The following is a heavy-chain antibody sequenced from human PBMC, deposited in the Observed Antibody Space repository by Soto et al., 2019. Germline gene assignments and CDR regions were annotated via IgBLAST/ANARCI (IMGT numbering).Heavy chain of an antibody. V-gene: IGHV1-18*04. J-gene: IGHJ1*01. CDR3: AMDYGDRPEYFKH. Sequence: QVQLVQSGPDLKRPGASMKVSCKASGYTFTSYGISWVRQAPGQGLEWMAWISPLKGRTQYSQKAQRRVTLSADTSSNTAYMEMTTLRVDATAVYYCAMDYGDRPEYFKHWGQGTLVTVS. CDR1: GYTFTSYG. CDR2: ISPLKGRT. D-gene: IGHD4-17*01.